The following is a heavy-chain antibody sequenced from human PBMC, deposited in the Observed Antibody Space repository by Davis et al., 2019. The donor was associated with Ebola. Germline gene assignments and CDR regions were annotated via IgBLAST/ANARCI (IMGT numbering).Heavy chain of an antibody. V-gene: IGHV3-21*04. CDR3: ASHRITMVRGVIIREFSWDY. CDR1: GFTFSSYS. J-gene: IGHJ4*02. D-gene: IGHD3-10*01. CDR2: ISSSSSYI. Sequence: GESLKISCAASGFTFSSYSMNWVRQAPGKGLEWVSSISSSSSYIYYADSVKGRFTISRDNAKKSLYLQMNSLRAEDTAVYYCASHRITMVRGVIIREFSWDYWGQGTLVTVSS.